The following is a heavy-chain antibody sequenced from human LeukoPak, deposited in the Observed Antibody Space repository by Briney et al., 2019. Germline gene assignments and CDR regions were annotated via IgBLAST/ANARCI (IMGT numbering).Heavy chain of an antibody. D-gene: IGHD6-13*01. CDR1: GYTFTGYY. CDR3: ARGVWSSSYFDY. CDR2: IDPNSGGT. V-gene: IGHV1-2*06. J-gene: IGHJ4*02. Sequence: ASVKVSCKASGYTFTGYYLHWVRQAPGQGLEWMGRIDPNSGGTIYAQKFRGRVTMTRDTSASTAYMDLSGLTSDDTALYYCARGVWSSSYFDYWGQGTLVTVSS.